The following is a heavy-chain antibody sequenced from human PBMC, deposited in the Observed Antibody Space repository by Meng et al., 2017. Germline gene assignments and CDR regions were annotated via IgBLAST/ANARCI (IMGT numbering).Heavy chain of an antibody. CDR3: ASELNTYGSGSYAY. CDR2: INPNSGGT. Sequence: QVQWGKSGAKGKKPGASVKVACKASGYTFTGYYMHWVRQAPGQGLEWMGRINPNSGGTNYAQKFQGRVTMTRDTSISTAYMELSRLRSDDTAVYYCASELNTYGSGSYAYWGQGTLVTVSS. D-gene: IGHD3-10*01. J-gene: IGHJ4*02. CDR1: GYTFTGYY. V-gene: IGHV1-2*06.